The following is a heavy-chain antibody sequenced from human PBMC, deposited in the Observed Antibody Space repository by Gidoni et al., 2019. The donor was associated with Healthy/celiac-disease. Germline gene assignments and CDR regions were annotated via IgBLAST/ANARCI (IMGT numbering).Heavy chain of an antibody. CDR2: ISSSSSYI. CDR3: ARDMTTVVTEPYYFDY. CDR1: GFTFSSYS. D-gene: IGHD4-17*01. V-gene: IGHV3-21*01. Sequence: EVQLVESGGGLVKPGGSLRLSCAASGFTFSSYSMNWVRQAPGKGLEWVSSISSSSSYIYYADSVKGRFTISRDNAKNSLYLQMNSLRAEDTAVYYCARDMTTVVTEPYYFDYWGQGTLVTVSS. J-gene: IGHJ4*02.